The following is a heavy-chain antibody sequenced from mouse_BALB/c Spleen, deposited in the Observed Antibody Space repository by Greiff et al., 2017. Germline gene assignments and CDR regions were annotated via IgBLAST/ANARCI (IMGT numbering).Heavy chain of an antibody. V-gene: IGHV2-6-7*01. Sequence: QVQLQQSGPGLVAPSQSLSITCTVSGFSLTSYGVSWVRQPPGKGLEWLGMIWGGGSTDYNSALKSRLSISKVNSKSQVFLKMNSLQTDDTAMYYCAREGNYDYYYAMDYWGQGTSVTVSS. J-gene: IGHJ4*01. D-gene: IGHD2-1*01. CDR1: GFSLTSYG. CDR2: IWGGGST. CDR3: AREGNYDYYYAMDY.